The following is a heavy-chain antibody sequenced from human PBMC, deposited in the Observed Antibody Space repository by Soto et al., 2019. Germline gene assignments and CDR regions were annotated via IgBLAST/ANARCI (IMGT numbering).Heavy chain of an antibody. J-gene: IGHJ1*01. Sequence: ASVKVSCKASGYLFTAYSMHWVRLAPGQGREWMGVVNPSGGSTKYAQNFQGRVTMTRDTSTTTIYRELSSLRSDDTAIYYCAREENCSGGTCYSEYFHRWGQGTLVTVSS. CDR1: GYLFTAYS. D-gene: IGHD2-15*01. CDR3: AREENCSGGTCYSEYFHR. CDR2: VNPSGGST. V-gene: IGHV1-46*01.